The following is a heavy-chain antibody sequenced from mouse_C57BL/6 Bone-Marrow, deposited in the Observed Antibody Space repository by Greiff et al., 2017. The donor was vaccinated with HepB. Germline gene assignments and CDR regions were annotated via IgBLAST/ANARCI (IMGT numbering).Heavy chain of an antibody. D-gene: IGHD1-1*01. Sequence: EVKLVESGPGLAKPSQTLSLTCSVTGYSITSDYWNWIRKFPGNKLEYMGYISYSGSTYYNPSLKSRISITRDTSKNQYYLQLNSVTTEDTATYYCARSHITTVVATYYFDYWGQGTTLTVSS. CDR1: GYSITSDY. J-gene: IGHJ2*01. CDR2: ISYSGST. V-gene: IGHV3-8*01. CDR3: ARSHITTVVATYYFDY.